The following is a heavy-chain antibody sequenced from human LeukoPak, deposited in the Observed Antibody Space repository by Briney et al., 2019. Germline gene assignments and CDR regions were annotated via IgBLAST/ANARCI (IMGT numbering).Heavy chain of an antibody. D-gene: IGHD2-2*01. CDR1: GGSISSSSYY. CDR3: ARGQYHLLYWYFDL. V-gene: IGHV4-39*07. CDR2: IYYSGST. Sequence: PSETLSLTRTVSGGSISSSSYYWGWIRQPPGKGLEWIGSIYYSGSTYYNPSLKSRVTMSVDTSKNQFSLKLSSVTAADTAVYYCARGQYHLLYWYFDLWGRGTLVTVSS. J-gene: IGHJ2*01.